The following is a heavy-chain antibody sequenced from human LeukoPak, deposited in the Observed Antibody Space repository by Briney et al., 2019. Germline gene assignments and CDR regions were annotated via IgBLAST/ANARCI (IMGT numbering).Heavy chain of an antibody. CDR1: GITFSTSD. Sequence: GGSLRLSCEASGITFSTSDMHWVRQAPGKGLEWVSVIGTAGDTYYADSVKGRFTISRENAKNSLYLQMNSLGAGDTAVYYCARGSVRVGMDVWGQGTTVTVSS. V-gene: IGHV3-13*01. CDR3: ARGSVRVGMDV. CDR2: IGTAGDT. J-gene: IGHJ6*02. D-gene: IGHD6-13*01.